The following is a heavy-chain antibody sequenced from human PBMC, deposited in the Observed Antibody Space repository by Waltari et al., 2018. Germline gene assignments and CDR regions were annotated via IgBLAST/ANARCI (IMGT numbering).Heavy chain of an antibody. V-gene: IGHV4-39*07. J-gene: IGHJ4*02. CDR2: IYYSGST. Sequence: QLQLQESGPGLVKPSETLSLTCTVSGGSISSSSYYWGWIRQPPGKGLEWIGSIYYSGSTYYTPSLKSRVTISVDTSKTQFSRKLSSVTAADTAVYYWAREVAGGAYWGQGTLVTVSS. D-gene: IGHD6-13*01. CDR3: AREVAGGAY. CDR1: GGSISSSSYY.